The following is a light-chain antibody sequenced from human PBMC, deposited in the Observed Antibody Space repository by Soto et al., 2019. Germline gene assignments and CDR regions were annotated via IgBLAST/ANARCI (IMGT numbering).Light chain of an antibody. CDR1: SSDVGGYNY. J-gene: IGLJ2*01. Sequence: QPVLTQPASVSGSPRQSITIPCTGTSSDVGGYNYVSWYQYHPGKAPKLMIFDVTNRPSGVSNRFSGSKSGNTASLTISGLQVEDEADYYCSSFSGSSTWVFGGGTKLTVL. CDR2: DVT. V-gene: IGLV2-14*03. CDR3: SSFSGSSTWV.